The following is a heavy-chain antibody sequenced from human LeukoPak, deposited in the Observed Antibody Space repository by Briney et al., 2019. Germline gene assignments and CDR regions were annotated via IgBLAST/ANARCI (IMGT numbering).Heavy chain of an antibody. Sequence: GGSLRLSCAVSGIIFSSFAMHWVRQAPGRGLEWVAGISYDGSNKYYADSVKGRFTISRDNSKNTLYLQMNSLRAEDTAVYYCAREYPRGFWSGYNGAFDIWGQGTMVTVSS. CDR1: GIIFSSFA. D-gene: IGHD3-3*01. CDR3: AREYPRGFWSGYNGAFDI. V-gene: IGHV3-30-3*01. J-gene: IGHJ3*02. CDR2: ISYDGSNK.